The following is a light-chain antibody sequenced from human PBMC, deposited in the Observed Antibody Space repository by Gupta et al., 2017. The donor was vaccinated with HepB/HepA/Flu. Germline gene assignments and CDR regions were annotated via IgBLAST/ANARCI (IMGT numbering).Light chain of an antibody. J-gene: IGKJ5*01. V-gene: IGKV1-33*01. Sequence: IQMTQSPSSLSASVGDRVTITCQASQDISNYLNWYQQKPGKAPKFLIYDTSNLQTGVPSRFSGSGFGTDFTLTISSLQPEDFATYYCQQVDNLPITFGGGTRLEI. CDR3: QQVDNLPIT. CDR1: QDISNY. CDR2: DTS.